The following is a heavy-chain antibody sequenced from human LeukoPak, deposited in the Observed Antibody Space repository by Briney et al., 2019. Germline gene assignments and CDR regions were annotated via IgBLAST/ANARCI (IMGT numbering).Heavy chain of an antibody. D-gene: IGHD3-3*01. J-gene: IGHJ5*02. V-gene: IGHV1-46*01. Sequence: VASVKVSCKASGYTFTSFYMHWVRQAPGQGLEWMGIINPSGGSTSYAQKFQGRVTMTRDTSTSTVYMELSSLRSEDTAVYYCARDGASYDFWSGYYKSWFDPWGQGTLVTVFS. CDR1: GYTFTSFY. CDR3: ARDGASYDFWSGYYKSWFDP. CDR2: INPSGGST.